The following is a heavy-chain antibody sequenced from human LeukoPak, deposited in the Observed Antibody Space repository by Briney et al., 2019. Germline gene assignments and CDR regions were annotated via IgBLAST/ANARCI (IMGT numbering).Heavy chain of an antibody. V-gene: IGHV3-21*01. Sequence: PGGSLRLSCAASGFTFSSYSMNWVRRAPGKGLEWVSSISSSSSYIYYADSVKGRFTISRDNAKNSLYLRMNSLRAEDTAVYYCARSGYYYGSGTPPDYWGQGTLVTVSS. CDR3: ARSGYYYGSGTPPDY. J-gene: IGHJ4*02. CDR2: ISSSSSYI. CDR1: GFTFSSYS. D-gene: IGHD3-10*01.